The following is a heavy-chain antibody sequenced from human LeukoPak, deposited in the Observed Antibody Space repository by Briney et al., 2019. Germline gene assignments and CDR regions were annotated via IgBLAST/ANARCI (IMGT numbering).Heavy chain of an antibody. D-gene: IGHD2-15*01. CDR3: AKDPGGFVVTPIRYFQH. Sequence: ASLRLSCAASGFTFSSYAMNWVRHGSGKVPEWVSAISGRGDRTYYADSVRGRFTISRDNSRNTLYLQKNSLRAEDTAEYYCAKDPGGFVVTPIRYFQHWGQGTLVTVSS. J-gene: IGHJ1*01. V-gene: IGHV3-23*01. CDR2: ISGRGDRT. CDR1: GFTFSSYA.